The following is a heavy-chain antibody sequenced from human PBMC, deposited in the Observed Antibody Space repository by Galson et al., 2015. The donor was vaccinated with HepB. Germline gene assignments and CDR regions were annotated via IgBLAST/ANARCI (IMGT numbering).Heavy chain of an antibody. Sequence: SLRLSCAASGFTFSSYAMSWVRQAPGKGLEWVSVVSDSGGSTNYADSVKGRFTISRDNSKNTLYLQMNSLRAEDTAVYYCAKGGWGGVLDYWGQGTLVTVSS. CDR3: AKGGWGGVLDY. J-gene: IGHJ4*02. CDR2: VSDSGGST. V-gene: IGHV3-23*01. D-gene: IGHD2-21*01. CDR1: GFTFSSYA.